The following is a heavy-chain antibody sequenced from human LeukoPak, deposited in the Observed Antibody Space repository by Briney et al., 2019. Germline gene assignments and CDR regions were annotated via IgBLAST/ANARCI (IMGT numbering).Heavy chain of an antibody. V-gene: IGHV1-69*04. CDR3: ARPRVLYYYYGMDV. Sequence: EASVKLSCKASGGTFSSYAISWGRQAPGQGLECMGRIIPIFGIANYAQKFQGRVTITADKSTSTAYMELSSLRSEDTAVYYCARPRVLYYYYGMDVWGQGTTVTVSS. J-gene: IGHJ6*02. CDR1: GGTFSSYA. CDR2: IIPIFGIA. D-gene: IGHD6-6*01.